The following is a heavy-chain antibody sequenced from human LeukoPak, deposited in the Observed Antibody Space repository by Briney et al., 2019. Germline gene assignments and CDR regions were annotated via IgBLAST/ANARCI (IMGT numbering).Heavy chain of an antibody. D-gene: IGHD2-15*01. J-gene: IGHJ5*02. CDR1: GYSFTSYL. Sequence: GESLKISCKGSGYSFTSYLTGWLRQMPGTGLEWMGISYPGDSDTRYSPSFQGQVTISAYKSISTAYLQWSSLKASDTALFYCARQGGPNWFDPWGQGTLVTVSS. V-gene: IGHV5-51*01. CDR2: SYPGDSDT. CDR3: ARQGGPNWFDP.